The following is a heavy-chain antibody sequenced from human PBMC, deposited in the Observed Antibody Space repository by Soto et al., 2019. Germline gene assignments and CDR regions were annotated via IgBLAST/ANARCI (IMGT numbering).Heavy chain of an antibody. V-gene: IGHV3-11*01. Sequence: RRLSCEASGFTFSDYYMSWIRQAPGKGREWVSYISSSGSTIYYADSVKGRFTISRDNAKNSLYLQMNSLRAEDTAVYYCARDLRGPRGFDPWGQGTLVTVSS. CDR2: ISSSGSTI. CDR3: ARDLRGPRGFDP. J-gene: IGHJ5*02. CDR1: GFTFSDYY. D-gene: IGHD3-9*01.